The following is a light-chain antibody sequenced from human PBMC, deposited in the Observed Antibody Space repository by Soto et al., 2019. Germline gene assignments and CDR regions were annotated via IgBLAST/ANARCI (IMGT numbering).Light chain of an antibody. CDR2: KTS. Sequence: DIQMTQSPGTLSASVGDRVTLTCRASQSISSWLAWYQQKPGKEPKLLIYKTSKLESGVPSRFSGSGSGTEFSLTISSLQPDDFATYYCQQYKSFSLTFGGGTRVEVK. V-gene: IGKV1-5*03. CDR3: QQYKSFSLT. CDR1: QSISSW. J-gene: IGKJ4*01.